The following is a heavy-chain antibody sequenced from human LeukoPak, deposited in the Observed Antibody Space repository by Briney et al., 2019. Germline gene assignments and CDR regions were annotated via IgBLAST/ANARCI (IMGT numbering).Heavy chain of an antibody. CDR2: INPNSGGT. CDR1: GYTFTGYY. CDR3: ARVSTVVMSWFDP. D-gene: IGHD4-23*01. V-gene: IGHV1-2*02. J-gene: IGHJ5*02. Sequence: GASVKVSCKASGYTFTGYYMHWVRQAPGQGLEWMGWINPNSGGTNYAQKFQGRVTMTRDTSISTAYMELSRLRSDDTAVYYCARVSTVVMSWFDPWGQGTLVTVSS.